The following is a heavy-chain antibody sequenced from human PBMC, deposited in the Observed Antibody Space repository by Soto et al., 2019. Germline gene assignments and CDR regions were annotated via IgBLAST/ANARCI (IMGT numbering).Heavy chain of an antibody. V-gene: IGHV3-21*01. Sequence: EVQLVESGGGLVKPGGSLRLSCAASGFTFSSYSMNWVRQAPGEGLEWVSSISSSSDYIYYADSVQGRFTISRDNAKNSLYLQMNSLRAEDTAVYYCARAQNSVSSDYWRQGTLLTVSS. CDR1: GFTFSSYS. CDR2: ISSSSDYI. D-gene: IGHD6-13*01. J-gene: IGHJ4*02. CDR3: ARAQNSVSSDY.